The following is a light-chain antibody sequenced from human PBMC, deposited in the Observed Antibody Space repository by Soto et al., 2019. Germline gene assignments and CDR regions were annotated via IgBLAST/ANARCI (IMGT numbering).Light chain of an antibody. CDR2: EVS. CDR1: SSDVGGYNY. J-gene: IGLJ1*01. V-gene: IGLV2-14*01. CDR3: SSYTSSSPYV. Sequence: QSVRTQPASVSVSPGQSITISCTGTSSDVGGYNYVSWYQQHPGKAPKLMIYEVSNRPSGVSNRFSGSKSGNTASLTISGLQAEDEADYYCSSYTSSSPYVFGTGTKVTVL.